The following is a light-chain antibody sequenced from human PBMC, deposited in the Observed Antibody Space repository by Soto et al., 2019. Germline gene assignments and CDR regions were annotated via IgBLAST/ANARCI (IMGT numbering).Light chain of an antibody. CDR1: QSVSSN. J-gene: IGKJ1*01. Sequence: EIVVTQSPATLSVSLGERATLSCRASQSVSSNLAWYQLKPGQAPRLLIYGASTRATGIPARFSGSGSGTEFTLTISSLQSEDFAVYYCQQYNNWPLWTFGQGTKVDIK. V-gene: IGKV3-15*01. CDR3: QQYNNWPLWT. CDR2: GAS.